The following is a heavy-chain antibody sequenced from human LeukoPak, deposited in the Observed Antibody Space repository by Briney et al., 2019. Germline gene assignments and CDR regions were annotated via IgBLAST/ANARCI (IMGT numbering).Heavy chain of an antibody. CDR3: ARSYGMDV. J-gene: IGHJ6*02. CDR1: GFTFSTYW. Sequence: PGGSLRLSCAASGFTFSTYWMLWVRQAPGKGPVWVSRINSDGSSTIYADSVKGRFTISRDNAKSTLYLQMNSLRAEDTAVYYCARSYGMDVWGQGTTVTVSS. V-gene: IGHV3-74*01. CDR2: INSDGSST.